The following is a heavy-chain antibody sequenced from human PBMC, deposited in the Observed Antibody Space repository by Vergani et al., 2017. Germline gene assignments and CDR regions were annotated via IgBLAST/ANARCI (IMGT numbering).Heavy chain of an antibody. Sequence: ELQLVESGGGLVKPGGSLRLSCAASGFDFNKAWMSWVRQAPGKGLEWVGRINSKGNGGTTDFAAPVQGRFTISRDDSKNTLYLQMKSLKTEDTGVYYCTTAAQEVTRRAMDYWGQGTLVIVSP. CDR1: GFDFNKAW. D-gene: IGHD2-2*01. V-gene: IGHV3-15*01. CDR2: INSKGNGGTT. CDR3: TTAAQEVTRRAMDY. J-gene: IGHJ4*02.